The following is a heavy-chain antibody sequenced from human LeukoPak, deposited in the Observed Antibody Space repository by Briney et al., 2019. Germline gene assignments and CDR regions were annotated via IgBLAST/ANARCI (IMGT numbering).Heavy chain of an antibody. V-gene: IGHV4-59*12. D-gene: IGHD3-22*01. J-gene: IGHJ4*02. CDR1: GGSISSYY. Sequence: SETLSLTCTVSGGSISSYYWSWIRQPPGKGLEWIGYIYYSGSTNYNPSLKSRVTISVDTSKNQFSLKLSSVTAADTAVYYCAGRLDDSSGYSDDYWGQGTLVTVSS. CDR2: IYYSGST. CDR3: AGRLDDSSGYSDDY.